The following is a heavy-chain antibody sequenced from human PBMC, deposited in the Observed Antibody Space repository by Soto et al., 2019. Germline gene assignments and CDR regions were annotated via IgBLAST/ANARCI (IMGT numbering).Heavy chain of an antibody. CDR2: INHSGST. CDR3: AREGTVMYSRSSRPWDY. Sequence: SETLSLTCAVYGGSFSGYYWSWIRQPPGKGLEWIGEINHSGSTNYSPSLKSRVTISVDTSKNQFSLKLSSVTAADTALYYCAREGTVMYSRSSRPWDYWGQGTLVTVSS. CDR1: GGSFSGYY. J-gene: IGHJ4*02. D-gene: IGHD6-6*01. V-gene: IGHV4-34*01.